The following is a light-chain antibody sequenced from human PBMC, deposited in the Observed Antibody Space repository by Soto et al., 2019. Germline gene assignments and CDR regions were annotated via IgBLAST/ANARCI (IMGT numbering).Light chain of an antibody. Sequence: DIQMTQSPSTLSASVGDRVTITCRASQSLSSWLAWYQQKPGKAPKLLIYKASSLESGVTSRFSGSGSGTEFTLTISSLQPDDFATYYCQQYNSYPYTFGQGTKLEIK. CDR3: QQYNSYPYT. V-gene: IGKV1-5*03. J-gene: IGKJ2*01. CDR1: QSLSSW. CDR2: KAS.